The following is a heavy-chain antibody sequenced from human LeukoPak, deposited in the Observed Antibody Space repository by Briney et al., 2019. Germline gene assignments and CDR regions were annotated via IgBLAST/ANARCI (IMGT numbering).Heavy chain of an antibody. D-gene: IGHD4-17*01. CDR1: GYTFSGHY. Sequence: ASVKVSCKASGYTFSGHYMHWVRQAPGQGLEWMGWIYPNSGGTNYAQKFQGRVTMTRDTSISTAYMELRRLKSDDTAMYYCARVVGFRDYPFDDWGQGTLVTVSS. CDR3: ARVVGFRDYPFDD. J-gene: IGHJ4*02. V-gene: IGHV1-2*02. CDR2: IYPNSGGT.